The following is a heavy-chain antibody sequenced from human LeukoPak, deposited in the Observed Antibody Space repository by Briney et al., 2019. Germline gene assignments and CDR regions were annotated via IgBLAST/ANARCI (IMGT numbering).Heavy chain of an antibody. D-gene: IGHD5-18*01. CDR3: ARGRRIQLWLAAYMDV. CDR1: GGSISSSSYY. J-gene: IGHJ6*03. CDR2: IYYSGST. Sequence: SETLSLTCTVSGGSISSSSYYWGWIRQPPGKGLEWIGSIYYSGSTYYNPSLKSRVTISVDKSKNQFSLKLSSVTAADTAVYYCARGRRIQLWLAAYMDVWGKGTTVTVSS. V-gene: IGHV4-39*07.